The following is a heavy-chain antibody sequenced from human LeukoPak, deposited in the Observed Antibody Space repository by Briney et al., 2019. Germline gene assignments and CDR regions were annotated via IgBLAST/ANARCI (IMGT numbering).Heavy chain of an antibody. CDR2: IYYSGST. V-gene: IGHV4-59*01. CDR3: ARDSYSGYYYYGMDV. Sequence: PSETLSLTCTVSGGSISSYYWSWIRQPPGKGLEWIGYIYYSGSTNYNPSLKSRVTISVDTSKNQFSLKLSSVTAADTAVYYCARDSYSGYYYYGMDVWGQGTTATVSS. CDR1: GGSISSYY. J-gene: IGHJ6*02. D-gene: IGHD1-26*01.